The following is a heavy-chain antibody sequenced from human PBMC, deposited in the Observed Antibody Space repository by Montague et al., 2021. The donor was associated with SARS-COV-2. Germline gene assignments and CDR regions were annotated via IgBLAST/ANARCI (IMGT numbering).Heavy chain of an antibody. CDR1: GGSISSSSYY. V-gene: IGHV4-39*02. J-gene: IGHJ6*02. Sequence: SETLSLTCTVSGGSISSSSYYWGWIRQPPGKGLEWIGSIYYSGSTYYNPSLKSRVTISVDTSKNQFSLKLSSVTAADTAVYYCAREAYYYDSSGYYGGGYYYYYGMDVWGQGTLVTVS. CDR2: IYYSGST. D-gene: IGHD3-22*01. CDR3: AREAYYYDSSGYYGGGYYYYYGMDV.